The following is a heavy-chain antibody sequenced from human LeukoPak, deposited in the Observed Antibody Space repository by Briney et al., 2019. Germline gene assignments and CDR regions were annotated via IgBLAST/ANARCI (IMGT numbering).Heavy chain of an antibody. Sequence: GRSLRLSCAASGFTFSSYGMHWVRQAPGKGLEWVAFIRYDGSNKYYADSVKGRFTISRDNSKNTLYLQMNSLRAEDTAVYYCAKKHSSGYTFHFDYWGQGTLVTVSS. CDR1: GFTFSSYG. J-gene: IGHJ4*02. CDR3: AKKHSSGYTFHFDY. V-gene: IGHV3-30*02. D-gene: IGHD3-22*01. CDR2: IRYDGSNK.